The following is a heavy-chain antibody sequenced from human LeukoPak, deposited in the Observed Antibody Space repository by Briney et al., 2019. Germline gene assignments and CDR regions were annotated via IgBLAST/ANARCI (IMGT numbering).Heavy chain of an antibody. D-gene: IGHD4-17*01. CDR3: ARERATVTPNYFDY. CDR2: IYTSGST. Sequence: SETLSLTCTVSGGSLSSYYCNWIRQPAGKGLEWIGRIYTSGSTNYNPSLKSRVTMSVDASKNQFSLKLSAVTAADTAVYYCARERATVTPNYFDYWGQGTLVTVSS. V-gene: IGHV4-4*07. CDR1: GGSLSSYY. J-gene: IGHJ4*02.